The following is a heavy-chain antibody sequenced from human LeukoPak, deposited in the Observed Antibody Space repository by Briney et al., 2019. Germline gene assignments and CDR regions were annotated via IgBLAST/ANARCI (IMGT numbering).Heavy chain of an antibody. CDR2: IYYSGST. CDR3: ARERAEGYYDSSGYF. V-gene: IGHV4-39*07. J-gene: IGHJ4*02. Sequence: SETLSLTCTVSGGSISSSSYYWGWIRQPPGKGLEWIGSIYYSGSTYYNPSLKSRVTISVDTSKNQFSLKLSSVTAADTAVYYCARERAEGYYDSSGYFWGQGTLVTVSS. CDR1: GGSISSSSYY. D-gene: IGHD3-22*01.